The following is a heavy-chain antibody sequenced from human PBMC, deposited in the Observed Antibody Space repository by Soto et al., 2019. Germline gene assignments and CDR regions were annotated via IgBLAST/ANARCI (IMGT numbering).Heavy chain of an antibody. CDR2: IYYSGST. D-gene: IGHD4-17*01. V-gene: IGHV4-39*01. CDR3: ASLYGDYLDY. CDR1: GGSISSSSYY. Sequence: SETLSLTCTVSGGSISSSSYYWGWIRQPPGKGLEWIGSIYYSGSTYYNPSLKSRVTISVDTSKNQFSLKLSSVTAADTAVYYCASLYGDYLDYWGQGTLVTVSS. J-gene: IGHJ4*02.